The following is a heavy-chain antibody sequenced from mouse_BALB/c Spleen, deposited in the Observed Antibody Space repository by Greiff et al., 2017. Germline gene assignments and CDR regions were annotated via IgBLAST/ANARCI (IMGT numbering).Heavy chain of an antibody. CDR2: IDPENGNT. CDR1: GFNIIDYY. Sequence: QQSGAELVRPGALVKLSCKASGFNIIDYYMHWVKQRPEQGLEWIGWIDPENGNTIYDPKFQGKASITADTSSNTAYLQLISLTSEDTAVYYCVNWVWCAYWGQGTLVTVSA. CDR3: VNWVWCAY. V-gene: IGHV14-1*02. D-gene: IGHD4-1*01. J-gene: IGHJ3*01.